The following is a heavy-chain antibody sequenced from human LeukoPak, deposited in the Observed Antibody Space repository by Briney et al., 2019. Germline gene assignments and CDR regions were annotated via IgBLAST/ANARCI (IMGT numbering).Heavy chain of an antibody. V-gene: IGHV1-8*01. CDR3: ARRVVGATVGENWFDP. CDR2: MNPNSGNT. D-gene: IGHD1-26*01. CDR1: GYTFTSYD. J-gene: IGHJ5*02. Sequence: ASVKVSCKASGYTFTSYDINWVRQATGRGLEWMGWMNPNSGNTGYAQKFQGRVTMTRNTSISTAYMELSSLRSEDTAVYYCARRVVGATVGENWFDPWGQGTLVTVSS.